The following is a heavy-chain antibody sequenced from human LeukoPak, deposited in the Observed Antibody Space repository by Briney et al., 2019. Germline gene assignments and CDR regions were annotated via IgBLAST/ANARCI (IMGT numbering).Heavy chain of an antibody. V-gene: IGHV4-30-2*01. Sequence: SQTLSLTCAVSGGSISSGGYSWSWIRQPPGKGLEWIGYIYHSGSTYYNPSLKSRVTISVDTSKNQFSLKLSSVTAADTAVYHCAKIRVRSGGDVWGQGTTVTVSS. D-gene: IGHD3-10*01. CDR2: IYHSGST. CDR1: GGSISSGGYS. CDR3: AKIRVRSGGDV. J-gene: IGHJ6*02.